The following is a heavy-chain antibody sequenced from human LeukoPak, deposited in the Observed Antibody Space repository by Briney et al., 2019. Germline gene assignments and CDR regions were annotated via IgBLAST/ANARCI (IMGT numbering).Heavy chain of an antibody. CDR2: IYPGDSDT. D-gene: IGHD3-22*01. J-gene: IGHJ3*02. CDR1: GCRFTSYW. CDR3: ARPAGTMIGALDI. Sequence: AGGSLKISCQGSGCRFTSYWIGRVRQLPGKGLEWRGIIYPGDSDTRYSPSFQGQVTISADKSISTAYLQWSSLKASDTAMYYCARPAGTMIGALDIWGQGTMVTVSS. V-gene: IGHV5-51*01.